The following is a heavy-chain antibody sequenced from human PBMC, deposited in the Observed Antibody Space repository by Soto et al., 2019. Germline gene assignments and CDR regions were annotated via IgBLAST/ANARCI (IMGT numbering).Heavy chain of an antibody. D-gene: IGHD3-3*01. V-gene: IGHV3-66*01. CDR2: FYTGGST. Sequence: EVQLVESGGGLVQPGGSLRLSCAVSGFTVSSNYMSWVRQAPGKGLELVSIFYTGGSTYYSDSVKGRFTISRDNSKNTLYLQMNSLREEDTAVYYCVSYDFWSGYSDYWGQGTRVTVSS. CDR1: GFTVSSNY. CDR3: VSYDFWSGYSDY. J-gene: IGHJ4*02.